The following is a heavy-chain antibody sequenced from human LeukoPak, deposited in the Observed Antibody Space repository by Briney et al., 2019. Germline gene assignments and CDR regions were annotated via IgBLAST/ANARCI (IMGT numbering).Heavy chain of an antibody. J-gene: IGHJ6*02. D-gene: IGHD3-22*01. CDR1: GGSISSGDYY. CDR3: ARDLYDSSGYYHYYYGMDV. Sequence: PSQTLSLTCTVSGGSISSGDYYWSWIRQPPGKGLEWIGYIYYSGSTYYNPSLKSRATISVDTSKNQFSLKLSSVTAADTAVYYCARDLYDSSGYYHYYYGMDVWGQGTTVTVSS. V-gene: IGHV4-30-4*01. CDR2: IYYSGST.